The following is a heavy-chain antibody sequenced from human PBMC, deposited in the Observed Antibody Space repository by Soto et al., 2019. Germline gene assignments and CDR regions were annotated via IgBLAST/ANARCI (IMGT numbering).Heavy chain of an antibody. V-gene: IGHV3-23*01. CDR3: AKVYWTITGTTYDYFDY. CDR2: ISASGDIT. CDR1: GFTFSTYA. J-gene: IGHJ4*02. Sequence: GGSLRLSCAASGFTFSTYAMSWVRQAPGKGLEWVSVISASGDITYSADSVKGRFTISRDNSKNTLYLQMNSLRAEDTAVYYCAKVYWTITGTTYDYFDYWGQGSRVTVSA. D-gene: IGHD1-7*01.